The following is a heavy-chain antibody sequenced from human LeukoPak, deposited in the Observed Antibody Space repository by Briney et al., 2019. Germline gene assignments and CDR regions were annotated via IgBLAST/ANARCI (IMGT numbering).Heavy chain of an antibody. CDR2: IYYSGST. D-gene: IGHD6-13*01. J-gene: IGHJ4*02. CDR3: ATVAAAGMHFDY. V-gene: IGHV4-39*01. Sequence: SETLSLTCTVSGGSISSSSYYWGWIRQPPGKGLEWIGSIYYSGSTYYNPSLKSRVNISVDTSKNQFSLKLSSVTAADTAVYYCATVAAAGMHFDYWGQGTLVTVSS. CDR1: GGSISSSSYY.